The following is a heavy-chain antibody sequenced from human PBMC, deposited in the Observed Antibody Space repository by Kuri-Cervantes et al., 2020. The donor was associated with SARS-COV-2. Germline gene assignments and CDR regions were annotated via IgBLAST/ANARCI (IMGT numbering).Heavy chain of an antibody. CDR2: ISSSSTI. CDR1: GFTFSSYS. V-gene: IGHV3-48*02. D-gene: IGHD3-10*01. J-gene: IGHJ3*02. CDR3: ARDFFTMGRRGVDI. Sequence: GGSLRLSCAASGFTFSSYSMNWVRQAPGKGLEWVSYISSSSTIYHADSVKGRFTISRDNAKNSLYLQMNSLRDEDTAVYYCARDFFTMGRRGVDIWGQGTMVTVSS.